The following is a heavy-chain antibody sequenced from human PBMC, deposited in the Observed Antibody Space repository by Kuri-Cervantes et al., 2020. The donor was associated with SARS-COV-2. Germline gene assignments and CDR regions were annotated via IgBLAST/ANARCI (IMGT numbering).Heavy chain of an antibody. V-gene: IGHV3-74*01. CDR3: ARDSMTTRDFDY. J-gene: IGHJ4*02. CDR2: LTNDGSDA. D-gene: IGHD4-11*01. CDR1: GFTFSSYW. Sequence: GESLKISCVASGFTFSSYWMHWVRQAPGKGLVWVSRLTNDGSDAIFADSVKGRFTISRDNAKNMLYLYMNSLRADDTAVYYCARDSMTTRDFDYWGKGTLVTVSS.